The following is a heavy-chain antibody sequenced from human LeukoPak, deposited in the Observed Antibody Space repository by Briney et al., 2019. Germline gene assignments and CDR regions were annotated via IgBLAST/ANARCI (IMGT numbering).Heavy chain of an antibody. D-gene: IGHD3-10*01. J-gene: IGHJ2*01. CDR3: AKDFPFYGSGSYGSLSPGVPVFDL. V-gene: IGHV3-23*01. CDR2: ISGSGGST. Sequence: PGGSLRLSCAASGFTFSNYAMSWVRQAPGKGLEWVSAISGSGGSTYYADSVKGRFTISRDNSKNTLYLQMNSLRAEDTALYYCAKDFPFYGSGSYGSLSPGVPVFDLWGRGTLVTVSS. CDR1: GFTFSNYA.